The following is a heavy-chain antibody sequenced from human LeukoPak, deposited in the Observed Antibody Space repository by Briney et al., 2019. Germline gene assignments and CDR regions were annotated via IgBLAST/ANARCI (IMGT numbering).Heavy chain of an antibody. D-gene: IGHD6-13*01. CDR1: GFTFSSYA. CDR2: ISGSGGST. V-gene: IGHV3-23*01. CDR3: AKGYRYSSSWYFDY. J-gene: IGHJ4*02. Sequence: PGGSLRLSCAASGFTFSSYALSWVRQAPGKGLEWVSAISGSGGSTYYADSVKGRFTISRDNSKNTLYLQMNSLRAEDTAVYYCAKGYRYSSSWYFDYWGQGTLVTVSS.